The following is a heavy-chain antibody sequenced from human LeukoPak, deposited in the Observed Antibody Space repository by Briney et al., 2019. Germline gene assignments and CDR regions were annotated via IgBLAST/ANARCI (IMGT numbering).Heavy chain of an antibody. CDR1: GFSLRTSGVG. V-gene: IGHV2-5*02. CDR3: GHALAGILPFDY. D-gene: IGHD6-19*01. Sequence: SGPTLVNPTQTLTLTWTSSGFSLRTSGVGVGWIRQPPGKALEWLALIYWDDDKRYSPSLKSRLTITKDTSKNQVVLTMTNMDPWGSATYYCGHALAGILPFDYWGQGTLVSVSS. CDR2: IYWDDDK. J-gene: IGHJ4*02.